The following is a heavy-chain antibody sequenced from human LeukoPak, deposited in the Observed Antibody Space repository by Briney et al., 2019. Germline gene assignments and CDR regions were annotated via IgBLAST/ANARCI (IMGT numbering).Heavy chain of an antibody. V-gene: IGHV1-2*02. CDR2: INPDSGDT. J-gene: IGHJ4*02. D-gene: IGHD3-10*01. Sequence: ASVKVSCKASGYTFTGYYMHWVRQAPGLGLEWMGWINPDSGDTNYQGRVTMTRDTSISTAYMELSRLISDDTAVYYCARWVIAAGVWGQGTLVTVSS. CDR1: GYTFTGYY. CDR3: ARWVIAAGV.